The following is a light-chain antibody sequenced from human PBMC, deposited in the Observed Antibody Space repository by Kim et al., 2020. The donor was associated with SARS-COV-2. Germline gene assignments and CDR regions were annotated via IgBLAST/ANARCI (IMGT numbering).Light chain of an antibody. J-gene: IGLJ3*02. V-gene: IGLV4-69*01. CDR2: LNSDGSH. Sequence: QPVLTQSPSASASLGASVKLTCTLSSGHCSNAIAWHQQQPERGPRYLMKLNSDGSHSKGDGIPDRFSGSSSGAERYLTISSLQSEDEADYYCQTWGTGIHVFGGGTQLTVL. CDR3: QTWGTGIHV. CDR1: SGHCSNA.